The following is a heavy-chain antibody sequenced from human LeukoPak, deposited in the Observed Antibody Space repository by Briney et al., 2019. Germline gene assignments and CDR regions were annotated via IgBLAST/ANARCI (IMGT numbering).Heavy chain of an antibody. CDR3: ARDLGVAGTRWFDP. CDR1: GYTFTSYA. Sequence: ASVKVSCEASGYTFTSYAMHWVRQAPGQSLEWMGWINAGNGNTKYSQKFQGRVTITRDTSASTAYMELSSLRSEDTAVYYCARDLGVAGTRWFDPWGQGTLVTVSS. CDR2: INAGNGNT. D-gene: IGHD6-19*01. V-gene: IGHV1-3*01. J-gene: IGHJ5*02.